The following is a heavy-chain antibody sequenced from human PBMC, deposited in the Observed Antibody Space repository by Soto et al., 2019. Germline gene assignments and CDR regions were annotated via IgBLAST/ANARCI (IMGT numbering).Heavy chain of an antibody. CDR2: IYYSGST. Sequence: SETLSLTCTVSGGSISSSSYYWGWIRQPPGKGLEWIGSIYYSGSTYYNPSLKSRVTISVDTSKNQFSLKLSSVTAADTAVYYCARHRAAAGTSPFDYWGQGTLVTVSS. J-gene: IGHJ4*02. CDR1: GGSISSSSYY. V-gene: IGHV4-39*01. D-gene: IGHD6-13*01. CDR3: ARHRAAAGTSPFDY.